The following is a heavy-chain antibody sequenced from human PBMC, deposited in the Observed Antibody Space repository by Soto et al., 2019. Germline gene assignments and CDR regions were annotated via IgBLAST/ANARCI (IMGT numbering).Heavy chain of an antibody. CDR1: GGSISSSNW. J-gene: IGHJ5*02. V-gene: IGHV4-4*02. CDR3: ARLGGYYQSLDT. Sequence: TLSLTCAVSGGSISSSNWWSWVRQPPGKGLEWIGEIYYSGSTTYSPSLKSRVTISVDRSKNQFSLKLTSMTAADTTVYYCARLGGYYQSLDTWGQGALVTSPQ. D-gene: IGHD3-22*01. CDR2: IYYSGST.